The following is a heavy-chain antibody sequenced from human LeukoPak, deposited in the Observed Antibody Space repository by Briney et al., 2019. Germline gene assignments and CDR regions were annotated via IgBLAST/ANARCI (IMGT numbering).Heavy chain of an antibody. CDR1: GFSFSTYG. CDR2: ISYDGGYK. J-gene: IGHJ4*02. V-gene: IGHV3-30*18. CDR3: AKDLPTYGSGSPPVDY. D-gene: IGHD3-10*01. Sequence: PGNSLRLSCAASGFSFSTYGMHWVRQAPGKGLQWVALISYDGGYKYYADSMKGRFVISRDNSRDTLYLEMNSLRIEDTAVYYCAKDLPTYGSGSPPVDYWGQGSLVTVSS.